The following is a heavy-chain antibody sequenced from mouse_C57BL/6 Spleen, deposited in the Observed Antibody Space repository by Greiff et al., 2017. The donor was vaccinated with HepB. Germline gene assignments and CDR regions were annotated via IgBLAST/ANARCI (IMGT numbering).Heavy chain of an antibody. CDR1: GYTFTSYW. Sequence: VQLQQPGAELVKPGASVKLSCKASGYTFTSYWMQWVKQRPGQGLEWIGEIDPSDSYTNYNQKFKGKATLTVDTSSSTAYMQLSSLTSEDSAVYYCARSRSWGQGTTLTVSS. J-gene: IGHJ2*01. CDR3: ARSRS. CDR2: IDPSDSYT. V-gene: IGHV1-50*01.